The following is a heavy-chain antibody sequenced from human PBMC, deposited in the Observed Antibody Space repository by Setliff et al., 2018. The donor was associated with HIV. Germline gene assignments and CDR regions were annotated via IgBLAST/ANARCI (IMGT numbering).Heavy chain of an antibody. CDR1: GYTFNNFY. D-gene: IGHD6-19*01. CDR2: VNPSGGST. CDR3: ARVPYRSAWFSGGHDAFDV. V-gene: IGHV1-46*02. J-gene: IGHJ3*01. Sequence: ASVKVSCKASGYTFNNFYLHWVRLAPGQGLEWMGMVNPSGGSTVYAQKFQGRVTMTSDTSTNTVYMELRSLRSDDTAVYYCARVPYRSAWFSGGHDAFDVWGQGTMVTVSS.